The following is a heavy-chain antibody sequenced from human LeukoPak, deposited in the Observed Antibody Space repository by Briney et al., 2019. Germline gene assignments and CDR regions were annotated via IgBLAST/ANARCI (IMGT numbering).Heavy chain of an antibody. Sequence: GGSLRLSCAASGFTFSSYAMHWVRQAPGKGLEWVAVISYDGSNKYYADSVKGRFTISRDNSKNTLYLQMNSLRDEDTAVYYCAKDGARYLLTYYFEYWGQGTLVTVSS. D-gene: IGHD3-9*01. CDR1: GFTFSSYA. CDR3: AKDGARYLLTYYFEY. V-gene: IGHV3-30-3*01. CDR2: ISYDGSNK. J-gene: IGHJ4*02.